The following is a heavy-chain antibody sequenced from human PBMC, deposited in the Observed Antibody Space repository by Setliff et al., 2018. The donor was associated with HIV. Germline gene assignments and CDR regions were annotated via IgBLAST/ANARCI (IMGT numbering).Heavy chain of an antibody. CDR1: GFTFRDHY. J-gene: IGHJ4*02. CDR3: TRSKWGSGFDY. CDR2: TGNKASSDTT. D-gene: IGHD1-26*01. Sequence: RLSCAASGFTFRDHYMDWVRQAPGKGLEWVGRTGNKASSDTTQYAASVKGRFTISRDDSKNSVFLQMNSLKTEDTAMYYCTRSKWGSGFDYWGQGTLVTVSS. V-gene: IGHV3-72*01.